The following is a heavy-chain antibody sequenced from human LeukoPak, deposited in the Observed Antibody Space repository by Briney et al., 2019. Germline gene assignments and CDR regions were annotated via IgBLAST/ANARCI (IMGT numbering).Heavy chain of an antibody. J-gene: IGHJ3*02. V-gene: IGHV3-30*02. CDR3: AKLGQYYDFWSGSDAFDI. CDR1: GFTFSSYG. D-gene: IGHD3-3*01. Sequence: PGGSLRLSCAASGFTFSSYGMHWVRQAPGKGLEWVAFIRYDGSNKYYADSVKGRFTISRDNSKNTLYLQMNSLRAEDTAVYYCAKLGQYYDFWSGSDAFDIWGQGTMVTVSS. CDR2: IRYDGSNK.